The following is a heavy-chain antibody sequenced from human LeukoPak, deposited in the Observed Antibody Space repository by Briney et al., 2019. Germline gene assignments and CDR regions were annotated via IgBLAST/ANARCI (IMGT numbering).Heavy chain of an antibody. Sequence: ASVKVSCKTSEYIFTIYHIHWVRQAPGQGLEWMAWINPDSGVTKYAQDLQGRVTVARDTSLTTTYMELSTLTSDDTAVYYCALATSGNWWFDPWGQGTLVTVSS. V-gene: IGHV1-2*02. CDR3: ALATSGNWWFDP. CDR1: EYIFTIYH. J-gene: IGHJ5*02. CDR2: INPDSGVT. D-gene: IGHD3-10*01.